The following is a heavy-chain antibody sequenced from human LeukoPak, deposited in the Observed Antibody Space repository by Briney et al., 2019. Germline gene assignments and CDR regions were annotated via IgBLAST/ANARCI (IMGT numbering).Heavy chain of an antibody. V-gene: IGHV3-7*03. Sequence: GGSLRLSCAASGFTFSSYWMNWARQAPGKGLEWVASINHNGNVNYYVDSVKGRFTISRDNAKNSLYLQMNSLRAEDTAVYYCASNRYYPDYWGQGTLVTVSS. D-gene: IGHD3-16*02. CDR1: GFTFSSYW. J-gene: IGHJ4*02. CDR3: ASNRYYPDY. CDR2: INHNGNVN.